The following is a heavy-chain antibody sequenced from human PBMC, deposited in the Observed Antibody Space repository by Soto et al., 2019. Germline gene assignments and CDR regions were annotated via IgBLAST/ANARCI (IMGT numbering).Heavy chain of an antibody. CDR2: INSDGRST. CDR1: GFTFSSYW. CDR3: ARDLGMITFGGVIVSNWFDP. Sequence: GGSLRLSCAASGFTFSSYWMHWVRQAPGKGLVWVSRINSDGRSTSYADSVKGRFTISRDNAKNTLYLQMNSLRAEDTAVYYCARDLGMITFGGVIVSNWFDPWGQGTLVTVS. V-gene: IGHV3-74*01. D-gene: IGHD3-16*02. J-gene: IGHJ5*02.